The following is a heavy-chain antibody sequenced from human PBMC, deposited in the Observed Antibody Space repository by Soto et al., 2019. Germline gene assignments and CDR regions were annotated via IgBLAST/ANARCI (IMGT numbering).Heavy chain of an antibody. CDR2: IIPIFGTA. CDR3: ASRNYYDSSGYSQYFDY. CDR1: GGTFSSYA. V-gene: IGHV1-69*01. J-gene: IGHJ4*02. Sequence: QVQLVQSGAEVKKPGSSVKVSCKASGGTFSSYAISWVRQAPGQGLEWMGGIIPIFGTANYAQKFQGRVTITADESTSTAYMELSSLRSDDTAVYYCASRNYYDSSGYSQYFDYWGQGTLVTVSS. D-gene: IGHD3-22*01.